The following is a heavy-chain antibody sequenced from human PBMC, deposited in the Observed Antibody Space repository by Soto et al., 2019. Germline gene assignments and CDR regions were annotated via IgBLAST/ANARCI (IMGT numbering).Heavy chain of an antibody. CDR3: ATAAYCGGDCYPHPPYYFDY. V-gene: IGHV5-51*01. CDR1: GYSFTSYW. CDR2: IYPGDSDT. J-gene: IGHJ4*02. D-gene: IGHD2-21*02. Sequence: PGESLKISCKGSGYSFTSYWIGWVRQMPGKGLEWMGIIYPGDSDTRYSPSFQGQVTISADKSISTAYLQWSSLKASDTAMYYCATAAYCGGDCYPHPPYYFDYWGQGTLVTVSS.